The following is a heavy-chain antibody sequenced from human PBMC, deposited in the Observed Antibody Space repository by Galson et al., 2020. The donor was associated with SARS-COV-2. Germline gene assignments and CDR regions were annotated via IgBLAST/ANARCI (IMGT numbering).Heavy chain of an antibody. Sequence: ASVQVSCKASGYTFTSYGISCVRQAPGQGLEWMGWISAYNGNTNYAQKLQGRVTMTTDTSTSTAYMELRSLRSDDTAVYYCARDPRLLGHGFWSDLRGYYYYYGMDGWGRGSTVTVSS. CDR2: ISAYNGNT. J-gene: IGHJ6*02. CDR3: ARDPRLLGHGFWSDLRGYYYYYGMDG. CDR1: GYTFTSYG. V-gene: IGHV1-18*01. D-gene: IGHD3-3*01.